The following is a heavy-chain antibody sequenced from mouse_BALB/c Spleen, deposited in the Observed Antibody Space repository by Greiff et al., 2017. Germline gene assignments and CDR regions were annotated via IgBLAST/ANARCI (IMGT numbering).Heavy chain of an antibody. V-gene: IGHV5-6-3*01. CDR1: GFTFSSYG. CDR2: INSNGGST. J-gene: IGHJ2*01. D-gene: IGHD1-1*01. CDR3: ARDWSSYFDY. Sequence: EVKLMESGGGLVQPGGSLKLSCAASGFTFSSYGMSWVRQTPDKRLELVATINSNGGSTYYPDSVKGRFTISRDNAKNTLYLQMSSLKSEDTAMYYCARDWSSYFDYWGQGTTLTVSS.